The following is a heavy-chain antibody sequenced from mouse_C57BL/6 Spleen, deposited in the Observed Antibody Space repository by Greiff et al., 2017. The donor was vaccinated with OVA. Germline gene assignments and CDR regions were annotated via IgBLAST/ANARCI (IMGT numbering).Heavy chain of an antibody. J-gene: IGHJ2*01. CDR2: ISDGGSYT. V-gene: IGHV5-4*01. D-gene: IGHD2-5*01. CDR3: ARENSNSYFDY. Sequence: EVQLVESGGGLVKPGGSLKLSCAASGFTFSSYAMSWVRQTPEKRLEWVATISDGGSYTYYPDNVKGRFTISRDNAKNNLYLQMSHLKSEDTAMYYCARENSNSYFDYWGQGTTLTVSS. CDR1: GFTFSSYA.